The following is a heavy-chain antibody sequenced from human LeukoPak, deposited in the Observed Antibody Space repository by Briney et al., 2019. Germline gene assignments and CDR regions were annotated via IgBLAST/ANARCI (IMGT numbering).Heavy chain of an antibody. Sequence: SETLSLTCTVSGGSISSGSYYWSWIRQPAGKGLEWIGRIYTSGSTNYNPSLKGRVTISVDTSKNQFSLKLSSVTAADTAVYYCARERRWDFDYWGQGTLVTVSS. CDR1: GGSISSGSYY. CDR3: ARERRWDFDY. V-gene: IGHV4-61*02. D-gene: IGHD5-24*01. J-gene: IGHJ4*02. CDR2: IYTSGST.